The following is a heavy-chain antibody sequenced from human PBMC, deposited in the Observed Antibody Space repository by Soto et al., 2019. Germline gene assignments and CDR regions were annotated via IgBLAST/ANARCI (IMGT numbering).Heavy chain of an antibody. D-gene: IGHD6-13*01. J-gene: IGHJ6*02. CDR1: GYSFTSYW. V-gene: IGHV5-51*01. CDR3: ASNTGIAAAGTSYYYYYGMDV. CDR2: IYPGDSDT. Sequence: GESLKISCKGSGYSFTSYWIGWVRQMPGKGLEWMGIIYPGDSDTRYSPSFQGQVTISADKSISTAYLQWSSLKASDTAMYYCASNTGIAAAGTSYYYYYGMDVWGQGTTVTVSS.